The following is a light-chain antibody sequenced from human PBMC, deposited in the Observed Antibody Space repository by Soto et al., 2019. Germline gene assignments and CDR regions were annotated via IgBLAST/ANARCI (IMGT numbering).Light chain of an antibody. V-gene: IGKV3-15*01. CDR1: QSVSSN. CDR3: QQYGSSGT. J-gene: IGKJ1*01. Sequence: TKSAYSLAAYVGGKAWFSCRASQSVSSNVAWYQQIPGQTPRLLIYGASTRATGIPVRFSGSGSGTEFTLTISSLQSEDFAVYYCQQYGSSGTFGQGTKVDIK. CDR2: GAS.